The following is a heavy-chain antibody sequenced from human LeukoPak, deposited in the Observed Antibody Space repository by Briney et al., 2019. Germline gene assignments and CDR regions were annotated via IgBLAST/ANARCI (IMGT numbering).Heavy chain of an antibody. V-gene: IGHV4-38-2*02. D-gene: IGHD4-23*01. J-gene: IGHJ5*02. CDR1: GFSISSGYY. CDR2: IYYSGST. CDR3: ARGTVVTPGSS. Sequence: PSETLSLTCTVSGFSISSGYYWGWIRQPPGKGLEWIGSIYYSGSTYYNPSLKSRVTISVDTSKNQFSLKLGSVTAADTAVHYCARGTVVTPGSSWGQGTLVTVSS.